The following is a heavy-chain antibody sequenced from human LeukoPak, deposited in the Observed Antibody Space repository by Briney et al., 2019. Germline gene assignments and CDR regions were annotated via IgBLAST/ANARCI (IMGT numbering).Heavy chain of an antibody. CDR2: ISYDGSNK. CDR1: GFTFSSYG. J-gene: IGHJ4*02. Sequence: GGSLRLSCAASGFTFSSYGMHWVRQAPGKGLEWVAVISYDGSNKYYADSVKGRFTISRDNSKNTLYLQMNSLRAEDTAVYYCAKDGYCRDGYNCPLDYWGQGTLVTVSS. CDR3: AKDGYCRDGYNCPLDY. D-gene: IGHD5-24*01. V-gene: IGHV3-30*18.